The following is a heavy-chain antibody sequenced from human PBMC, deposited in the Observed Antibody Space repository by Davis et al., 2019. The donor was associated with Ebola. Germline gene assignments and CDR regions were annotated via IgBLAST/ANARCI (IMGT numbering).Heavy chain of an antibody. CDR3: ARGHTAAPSFDY. J-gene: IGHJ4*02. Sequence: ASVKVSCKASGYTFTGYYMQWVRQAPGQGLEWMGWINPNSGGTNYAQKFQGRVTMTRDTSISTVYMEVSRLTSDDTAVYYCARGHTAAPSFDYWGQGTPVTVSS. CDR1: GYTFTGYY. D-gene: IGHD5-18*01. CDR2: INPNSGGT. V-gene: IGHV1-2*02.